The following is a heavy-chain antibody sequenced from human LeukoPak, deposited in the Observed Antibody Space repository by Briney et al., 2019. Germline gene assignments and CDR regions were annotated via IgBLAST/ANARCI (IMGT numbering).Heavy chain of an antibody. Sequence: TSETLSLTCTVSGGSISSYYWSWVRQPPGKGLEWIGYIYYTGSTDYNPSLKSRVTMSVDTSKNQFSLKLSSVTAADTAVYSCARGSVRGEFDPWGQGTLVTVSS. V-gene: IGHV4-59*01. D-gene: IGHD3-10*01. CDR3: ARGSVRGEFDP. CDR2: IYYTGST. CDR1: GGSISSYY. J-gene: IGHJ5*02.